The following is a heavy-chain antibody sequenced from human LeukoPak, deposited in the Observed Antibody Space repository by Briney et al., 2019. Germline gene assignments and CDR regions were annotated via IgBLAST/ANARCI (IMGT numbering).Heavy chain of an antibody. CDR1: GFTISSYA. CDR2: ISGSGYNT. J-gene: IGHJ4*02. Sequence: PGGSLRLSCPASGFTISSYAMSWFRQVPGKGLEWVSSISGSGYNTYDADSVRGRFTVSRDNSKNTLYLQMNSLRAEDTAVYYCAKAIYDILTGFVYYFEYWGPGSLVTVSS. CDR3: AKAIYDILTGFVYYFEY. V-gene: IGHV3-23*01. D-gene: IGHD3-9*01.